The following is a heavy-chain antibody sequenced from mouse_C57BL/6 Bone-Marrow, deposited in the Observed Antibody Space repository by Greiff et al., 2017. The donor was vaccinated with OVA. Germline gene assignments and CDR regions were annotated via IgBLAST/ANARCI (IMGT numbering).Heavy chain of an antibody. CDR3: ARDRGYGNPLDY. Sequence: EVQVVESGGGLVKPGGSLKLSCAASGFTFSSSAMSWVRQTPEKRLEWVATISDGGSYTYYPDNVKGRFTISRDNAKNNLYLQMSHLKSEDTAMYYCARDRGYGNPLDYWGQGTTLTVSS. D-gene: IGHD2-10*02. V-gene: IGHV5-4*01. J-gene: IGHJ2*01. CDR1: GFTFSSSA. CDR2: ISDGGSYT.